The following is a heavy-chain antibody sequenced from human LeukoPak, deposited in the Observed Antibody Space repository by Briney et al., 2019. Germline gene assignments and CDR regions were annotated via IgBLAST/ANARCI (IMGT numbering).Heavy chain of an antibody. CDR1: GGSFSGYY. CDR2: INHSGST. J-gene: IGHJ1*01. D-gene: IGHD6-13*01. V-gene: IGHV4-34*01. CDR3: ARDSSSWYVYFQD. Sequence: SETLSLTCAVYGGSFSGYYWSWIRQAPGKGLEWIGEINHSGSTNYNPSLKSRVTISVDTSKNQFSLKLSSVTAADTAVYYCARDSSSWYVYFQDWGQGTLVTVSS.